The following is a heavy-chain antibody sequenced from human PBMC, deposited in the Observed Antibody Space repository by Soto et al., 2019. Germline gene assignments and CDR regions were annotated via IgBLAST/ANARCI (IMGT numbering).Heavy chain of an antibody. CDR1: GFTFSNYA. V-gene: IGHV3-30*18. J-gene: IGHJ4*02. D-gene: IGHD1-1*01. CDR2: TSYDGNNE. Sequence: PGGSLRLSCAASGFTFSNYAMNWVRQAPGKGLEWVALTSYDGNNEYYTDSVKGRFTISRDNSKNTLFLQMNSPRPEDTAVYYCAKDKGVFNWATSYFDYWGQGALVTVSS. CDR3: AKDKGVFNWATSYFDY.